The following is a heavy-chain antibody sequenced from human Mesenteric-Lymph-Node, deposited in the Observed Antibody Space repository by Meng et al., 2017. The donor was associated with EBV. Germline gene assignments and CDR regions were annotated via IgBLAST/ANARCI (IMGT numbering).Heavy chain of an antibody. V-gene: IGHV4-59*01. J-gene: IGHJ4*02. CDR3: ASLTVTNGFDVDY. CDR1: GATTGGYC. D-gene: IGHD4-17*01. CDR2: INYSGST. Sequence: QGQLGGEVQRLGNASKAPCLTSTVSGATTGGYCWSWIRQPPEKGLEWIGYINYSGSTNYNPSLESRVTISVDTSKNQISLKLRSVTAADTAVYYCASLTVTNGFDVDYWGQGTLVTVSS.